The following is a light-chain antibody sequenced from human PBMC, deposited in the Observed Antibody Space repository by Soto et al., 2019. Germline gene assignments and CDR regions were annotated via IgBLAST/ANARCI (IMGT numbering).Light chain of an antibody. CDR1: SSNIGGNT. Sequence: QSVLTQPPSASGTPGQRVTISCSGSSSNIGGNTVNWYQQLPRAAPQLLIYSDNQRPSGVPDRFSGSKSGTSASLAISGLQSEDEADYHCSAWDDSLNAGVFGGGTKLTVL. V-gene: IGLV1-44*01. CDR3: SAWDDSLNAGV. CDR2: SDN. J-gene: IGLJ3*02.